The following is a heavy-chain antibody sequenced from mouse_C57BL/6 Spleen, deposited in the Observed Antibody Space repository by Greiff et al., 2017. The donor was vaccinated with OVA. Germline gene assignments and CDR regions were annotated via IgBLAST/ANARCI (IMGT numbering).Heavy chain of an antibody. CDR2: IRSKSNNYAT. D-gene: IGHD2-4*01. Sequence: EVQLVESGGGLVQPKGSLKLSCAASGFSFNTYAMNWVRQAPGKGLEWVARIRSKSNNYATYYADSVKDRFTISRDDSESMLYLQMNNLKTEDTAMYYCVRQYDYDGAWFAYWGQGTLVTVSA. V-gene: IGHV10-1*01. J-gene: IGHJ3*01. CDR3: VRQYDYDGAWFAY. CDR1: GFSFNTYA.